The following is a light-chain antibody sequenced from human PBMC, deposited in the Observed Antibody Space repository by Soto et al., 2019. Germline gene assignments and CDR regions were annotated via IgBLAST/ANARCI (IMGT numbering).Light chain of an antibody. J-gene: IGLJ1*01. CDR1: SSDVGGYNY. CDR3: SSYAGGDREV. V-gene: IGLV2-8*01. Sequence: QSVLTQPPSVSGAPGQRVTISCTGSSSDVGGYNYVSWYQQHPGKAPKLMIYEVSKRPSGVPDRFSGSKSGNTASLTVSGLQAEDEADYYCSSYAGGDREVFGTGNKVTVL. CDR2: EVS.